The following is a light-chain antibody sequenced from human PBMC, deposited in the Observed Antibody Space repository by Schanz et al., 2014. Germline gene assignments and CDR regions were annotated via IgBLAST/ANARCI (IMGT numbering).Light chain of an antibody. CDR3: AAWDDSLNGQL. J-gene: IGLJ3*02. Sequence: QSVLAQPPSASETPGQRISISCSGGRSNIGSNSVNWYQQLPGTAPKLLIYSNDRRPSGVPDRFSASKSGTSASLAISGPXSEDEADYYCAAWDDSLNGQLFGGGTKLTVL. V-gene: IGLV1-44*01. CDR1: RSNIGSNS. CDR2: SND.